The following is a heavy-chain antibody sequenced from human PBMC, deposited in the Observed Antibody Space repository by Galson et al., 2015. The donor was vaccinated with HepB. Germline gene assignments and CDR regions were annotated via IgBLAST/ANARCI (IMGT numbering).Heavy chain of an antibody. Sequence: SLRLSCAASGLTLDDHVINWVRQAPGKGLESVTSIRVPTGYKNYADSLTGRFTISRDIAKNSLSLQMDSLRVEDTAIYYCARTLLVRYHYYGMDVWGQGTTVTVSS. CDR2: IRVPTGYK. CDR1: GLTLDDHV. V-gene: IGHV3-21*01. CDR3: ARTLLVRYHYYGMDV. J-gene: IGHJ6*02. D-gene: IGHD3-10*01.